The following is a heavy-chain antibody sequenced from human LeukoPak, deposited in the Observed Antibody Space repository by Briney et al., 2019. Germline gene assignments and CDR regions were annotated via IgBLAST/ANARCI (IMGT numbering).Heavy chain of an antibody. CDR2: ISSSGSTT. V-gene: IGHV3-11*01. D-gene: IGHD5-18*01. CDR1: GFTFSDYY. J-gene: IGHJ4*02. CDR3: ASGYQNPKFDY. Sequence: GGSLRLSCAASGFTFSDYYMSWIRQAPGKGLEWVSYISSSGSTTYYADSVKGRFTISRDNSKNTLYLQMNSLRAEDTAVYYCASGYQNPKFDYWGQGTLVTVSS.